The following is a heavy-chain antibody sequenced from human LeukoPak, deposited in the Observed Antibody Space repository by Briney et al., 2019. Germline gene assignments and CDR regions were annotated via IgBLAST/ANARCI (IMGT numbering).Heavy chain of an antibody. D-gene: IGHD2-15*01. CDR2: ISGSGGST. CDR1: GFTSRLYA. Sequence: GGSLRLSCAASGFTSRLYAMSWVRQARGGGLEWGSTISGSGGSTYCADSVKGLFTISRDNCKNSLYLQMNRLRAEDTALYYCARDLYWQRYCTGGSCSGFNYWCQGTRVTVSS. J-gene: IGHJ4*02. V-gene: IGHV3-23*01. CDR3: ARDLYWQRYCTGGSCSGFNY.